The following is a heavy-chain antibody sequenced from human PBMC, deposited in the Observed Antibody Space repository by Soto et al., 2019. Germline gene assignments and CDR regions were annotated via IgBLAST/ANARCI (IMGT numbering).Heavy chain of an antibody. CDR2: IKSKTDGGTT. D-gene: IGHD2-21*02. J-gene: IGHJ4*02. CDR1: GFTFSNAW. V-gene: IGHV3-15*01. CDR3: TTDRGDLWQVDY. Sequence: GGSLRLSCAASGFTFSNAWMSWVRQAPGKGLEWVGRIKSKTDGGTTDYAAPVKGRFTISRDDSKNTLYLQMNSLKTEDTAVYYCTTDRGDLWQVDYCGQGTLVTVSS.